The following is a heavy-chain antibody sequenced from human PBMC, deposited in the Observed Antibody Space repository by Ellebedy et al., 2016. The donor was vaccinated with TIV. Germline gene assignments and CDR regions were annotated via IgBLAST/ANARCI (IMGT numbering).Heavy chain of an antibody. J-gene: IGHJ4*02. CDR3: ARKDFIRGTED. CDR1: GYNFGKFY. D-gene: IGHD3-10*01. V-gene: IGHV5-51*01. CDR2: IYLDDSDT. Sequence: GESLKISXTTSGYNFGKFYIGWVRQVPGKGLEWMGFIYLDDSDTNYSPSFRGRVTFSVDKSTRTAYLNWSSLKASDTAIYYCARKDFIRGTEDWGQGTLVTVSS.